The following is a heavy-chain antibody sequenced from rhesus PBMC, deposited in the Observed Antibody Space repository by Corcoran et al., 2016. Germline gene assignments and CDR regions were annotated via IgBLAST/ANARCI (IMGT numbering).Heavy chain of an antibody. V-gene: IGHV4-147*01. CDR1: DYSISNNY. CDR2: IYGSSGHP. D-gene: IGHD3-28*01. CDR3: ARTYFYDSGYYYYFDY. J-gene: IGHJ4*01. Sequence: QVQLQESGPGLVKPSETLSLTCAVSDYSISNNYWSWIRQPPGKGLEWIGFIYGSSGHPHYNPSPQSRVTISTDTSKNQFSLKLSSVTAADTAVYYCARTYFYDSGYYYYFDYWGQGVLVTVSS.